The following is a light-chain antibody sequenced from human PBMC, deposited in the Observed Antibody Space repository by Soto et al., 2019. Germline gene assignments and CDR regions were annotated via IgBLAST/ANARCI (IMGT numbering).Light chain of an antibody. CDR3: QQSYRTPLT. J-gene: IGKJ4*01. CDR2: AAS. Sequence: DIQMTQSPSSLSASVGDRVTITCRPSQSISSYLNWYQQKPGKAPKLLIYAASSLQSGVPSRFSGSGSGTDFTLTISSLQPEDFATYYFQQSYRTPLTFGGGTKVEIK. V-gene: IGKV1-39*01. CDR1: QSISSY.